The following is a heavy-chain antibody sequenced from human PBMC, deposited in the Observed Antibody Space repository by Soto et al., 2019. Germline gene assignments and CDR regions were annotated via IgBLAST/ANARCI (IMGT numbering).Heavy chain of an antibody. CDR1: GFTLSNYW. J-gene: IGHJ4*02. Sequence: EVQLVESGGGLVQPGGSLRLSCAASGFTLSNYWMSWVRQAPGKGLEWVANIKQDGSEKYYVDSVKGRFTISRDNAKNSLYLQMNSLRAEDTAVYYCARVTTVVGYWGQGTLVTVSS. V-gene: IGHV3-7*01. D-gene: IGHD4-17*01. CDR2: IKQDGSEK. CDR3: ARVTTVVGY.